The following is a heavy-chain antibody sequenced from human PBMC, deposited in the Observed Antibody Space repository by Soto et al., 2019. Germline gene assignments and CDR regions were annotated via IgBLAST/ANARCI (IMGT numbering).Heavy chain of an antibody. J-gene: IGHJ4*02. CDR2: ISAYNGNT. CDR3: ARDSGSSSSSYDY. V-gene: IGHV1-18*01. Sequence: ASVKVSCKASGYTFTSYGISWVRQAPGQGLEWMGWISAYNGNTNYAQKLQGRVTMTTDTSTGTAYMELGSLRSDDTAVYYCARDSGSSSSSYDYWGQGTLVTVSS. D-gene: IGHD6-6*01. CDR1: GYTFTSYG.